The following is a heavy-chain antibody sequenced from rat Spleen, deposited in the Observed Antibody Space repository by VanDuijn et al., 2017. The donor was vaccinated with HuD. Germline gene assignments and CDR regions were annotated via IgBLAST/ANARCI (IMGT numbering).Heavy chain of an antibody. CDR3: AATLPH. Sequence: EVQLVETGGGLVQPGRSLKLSCVASGFTFSRYWMYWVRQAPGKGLEWISSIDTDGLRTYYSDSVKGRFTISRDNAENTVYLQRNSLRTEDTVTYSCAATLPHWGLGVLVTVAS. D-gene: IGHD3-1*01. CDR2: IDTDGLRT. J-gene: IGHJ2*01. CDR1: GFTFSRYW. V-gene: IGHV5-58*01.